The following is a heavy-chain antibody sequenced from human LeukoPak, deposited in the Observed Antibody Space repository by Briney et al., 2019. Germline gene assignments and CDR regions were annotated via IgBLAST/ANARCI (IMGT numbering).Heavy chain of an antibody. J-gene: IGHJ4*02. Sequence: SETLSLTCTVSGGSISSYYWSWIRQHPGKGLEWIGYIYYSGSTYYNPSLKSRVTISVDTSKNQFSLKLSSVTAADTAVYYCASSYGDPYFDYWGQGTLVTVSS. CDR2: IYYSGST. D-gene: IGHD4-17*01. V-gene: IGHV4-59*06. CDR3: ASSYGDPYFDY. CDR1: GGSISSYY.